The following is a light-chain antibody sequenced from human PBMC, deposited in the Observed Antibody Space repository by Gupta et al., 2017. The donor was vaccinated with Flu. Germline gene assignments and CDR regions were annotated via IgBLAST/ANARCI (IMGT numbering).Light chain of an antibody. J-gene: IGLJ1*01. V-gene: IGLV1-40*01. CDR2: ANN. CDR3: QSYDSSLSAYV. Sequence: QSVLTQPPSVSGAPGQRVTISCTGNSSNIGAGYDVNWYQHLPGTAPKLLSYANNDRPSGVPDRFSGSKSGISASLAIAGLQAEDEADFYCQSYDSSLSAYVFGAGTKVTVL. CDR1: SSNIGAGYD.